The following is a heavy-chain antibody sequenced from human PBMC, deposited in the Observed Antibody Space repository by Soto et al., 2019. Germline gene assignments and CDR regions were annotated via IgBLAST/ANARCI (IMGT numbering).Heavy chain of an antibody. CDR2: IYPGDSDT. D-gene: IGHD3-9*01. V-gene: IGHV5-51*01. Sequence: GESLKISCKGSGYSFTSYWIGWVRQMPGKGLEWMGIIYPGDSDTRYSPSFQGQVTISADKSISTAYLQWSSLKASDTAMYYCARVHYDILTGYYTGIHDAFDIWGQGTMVTVSS. J-gene: IGHJ3*02. CDR1: GYSFTSYW. CDR3: ARVHYDILTGYYTGIHDAFDI.